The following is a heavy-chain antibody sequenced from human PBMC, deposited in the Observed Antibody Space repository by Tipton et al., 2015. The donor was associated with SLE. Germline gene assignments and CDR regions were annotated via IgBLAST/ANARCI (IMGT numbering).Heavy chain of an antibody. CDR1: GFTFRTYR. D-gene: IGHD3-3*01. CDR2: INSDGTSR. CDR3: VRDAVNFWSGYYSPSWFDP. V-gene: IGHV3-74*01. J-gene: IGHJ5*02. Sequence: SLRLSCAASGFTFRTYRMHWVRQAPGKGLVWVSRINSDGTSRDYADSVKGRFTISRDNAKNTLYLQMNSLRVEDTAVYYCVRDAVNFWSGYYSPSWFDPWGQGTLVTGSS.